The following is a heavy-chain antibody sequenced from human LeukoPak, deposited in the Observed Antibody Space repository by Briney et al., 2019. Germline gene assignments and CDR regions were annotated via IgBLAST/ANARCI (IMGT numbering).Heavy chain of an antibody. CDR1: GFTFSSYA. D-gene: IGHD6-13*01. V-gene: IGHV3-23*01. Sequence: HTGGSLRLSCAASGFTFSSYAMSWVRQAPGKGLEWVSAISGSGGSTYYADSVKGRFTISRDNSKNTLYLQMNSLRAEDTAVYYCAKEQGLIAAAGTGYFDYWGQGTLVTVSS. CDR3: AKEQGLIAAAGTGYFDY. J-gene: IGHJ4*02. CDR2: ISGSGGST.